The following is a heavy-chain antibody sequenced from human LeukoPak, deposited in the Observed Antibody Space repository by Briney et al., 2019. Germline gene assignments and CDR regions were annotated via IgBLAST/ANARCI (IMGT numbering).Heavy chain of an antibody. Sequence: PGGSLRLSCAASGLTFSSYSFNWVRQAPGKGLEWVSSITPTSSYIYYADSVKGRFTISRDNAKNSLYLQMNSLRAEDKAVYYCARLRRNNDNSGYYYYYDYWGQGTLVSVSS. J-gene: IGHJ4*02. CDR2: ITPTSSYI. D-gene: IGHD3-22*01. V-gene: IGHV3-21*01. CDR3: ARLRRNNDNSGYYYYYDY. CDR1: GLTFSSYS.